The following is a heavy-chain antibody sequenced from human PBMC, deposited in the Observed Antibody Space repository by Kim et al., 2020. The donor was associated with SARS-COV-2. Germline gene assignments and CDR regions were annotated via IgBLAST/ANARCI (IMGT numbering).Heavy chain of an antibody. D-gene: IGHD1-7*01. CDR2: INHSGST. Sequence: SETLSLTCAVYGGSFSGYYWSWIRQPPGKGLEWIGEINHSGSTNYNPSLKSRVTISVDTSKNQFSLKLSSVTAADTAVYYCARAKLELPDGRRNNWFDP. V-gene: IGHV4-34*01. CDR1: GGSFSGYY. J-gene: IGHJ5*02. CDR3: ARAKLELPDGRRNNWFDP.